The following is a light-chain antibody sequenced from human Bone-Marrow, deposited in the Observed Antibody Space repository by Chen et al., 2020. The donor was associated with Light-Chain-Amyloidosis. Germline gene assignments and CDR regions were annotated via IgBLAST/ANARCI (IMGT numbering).Light chain of an antibody. V-gene: IGKV4-1*01. CDR1: QSVLYSSNNWNY. J-gene: IGKJ2*01. CDR3: QQYYSTPHT. Sequence: DIVMTQSPDSLAVSLGVSAHIHCKSSQSVLYSSNNWNYLAWYQQTPGQPPKLLIYLASIRESGVPDRFSGSASGTDFTLTISSLQTEDVAVYYCQQYYSTPHTFGQGTKLEIK. CDR2: LAS.